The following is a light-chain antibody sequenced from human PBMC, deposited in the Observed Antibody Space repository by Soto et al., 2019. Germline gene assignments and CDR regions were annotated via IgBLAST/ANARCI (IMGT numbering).Light chain of an antibody. V-gene: IGLV4-69*01. Sequence: QSVLTQSPSASASLGASVKLTCTLSSGHSSYAMAWHQQQPEKGPRFLMKINSDGSHSKGDGIPDRFSGSSSGAERYLTISSLQSEDEADYYCQTWGAGIGVFGGGTQLTVL. CDR2: INSDGSH. CDR1: SGHSSYA. J-gene: IGLJ7*01. CDR3: QTWGAGIGV.